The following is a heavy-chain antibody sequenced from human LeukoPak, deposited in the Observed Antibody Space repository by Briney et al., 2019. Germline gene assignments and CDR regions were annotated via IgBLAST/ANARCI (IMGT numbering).Heavy chain of an antibody. CDR1: GFTFSNYS. D-gene: IGHD2-15*01. V-gene: IGHV3-48*04. CDR3: ARDYCSGPKCYFIDY. Sequence: PGGSLRLSCAASGFTFSNYSMNWVRQAPGKGLEWVSYITSSSTVYYAGSVKGRFTISRDNAKNSLFLQMNSLRAEDTAVYYCARDYCSGPKCYFIDYWGQGPLVTVSS. CDR2: ITSSSTV. J-gene: IGHJ4*02.